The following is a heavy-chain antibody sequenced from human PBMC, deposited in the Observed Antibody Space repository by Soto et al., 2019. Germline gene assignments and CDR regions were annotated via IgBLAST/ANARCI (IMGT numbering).Heavy chain of an antibody. J-gene: IGHJ3*02. CDR3: AREGGGIAAAGAGNDAFDI. V-gene: IGHV1-2*02. CDR1: GYTLSDYY. Sequence: QAQLVQSGAEVKKPGASVKVSCKASGYTLSDYYMQWVRQAPGQGLEWMGWFNPNSGDTNYAQKFQGRVTMTRDTSIATAYMELSSLKSDDTAVYYCAREGGGIAAAGAGNDAFDIWCQGTMVTVSS. D-gene: IGHD6-13*01. CDR2: FNPNSGDT.